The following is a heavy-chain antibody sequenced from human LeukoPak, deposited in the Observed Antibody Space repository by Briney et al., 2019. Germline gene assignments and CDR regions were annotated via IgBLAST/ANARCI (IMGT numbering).Heavy chain of an antibody. CDR2: IYYSGST. CDR3: ARSTLGGSLDY. V-gene: IGHV4-59*01. J-gene: IGHJ4*02. CDR1: GGSISSYY. Sequence: KTSETLSLTCTVSGGSISSYYWSWIRQPPGKGLEWIGYIYYSGSTNYNPSFKSRVTISVDTSKNQFSLKLSSVTAADTAVYYCARSTLGGSLDYWGQGTLVTVSS.